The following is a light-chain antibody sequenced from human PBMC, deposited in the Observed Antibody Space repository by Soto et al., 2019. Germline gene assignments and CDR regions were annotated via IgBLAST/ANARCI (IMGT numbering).Light chain of an antibody. J-gene: IGKJ5*01. CDR3: QYYGSSHSNT. V-gene: IGKV3-20*01. CDR1: QSISSNY. CDR2: DAS. Sequence: EIVLTQSPGTLSLSQGERATLSCRASQSISSNYLAWYQHKPGQAPRLLIYDASSKATGTPDRFSGSGSGTDFTLTTSRLEPEDFAVYYCQYYGSSHSNTVGQRTRLEIK.